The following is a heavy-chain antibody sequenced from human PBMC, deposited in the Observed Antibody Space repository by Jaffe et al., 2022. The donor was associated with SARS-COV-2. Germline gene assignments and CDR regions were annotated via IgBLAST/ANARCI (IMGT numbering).Heavy chain of an antibody. V-gene: IGHV4-61*02. CDR2: IYTSGST. CDR1: GGSISSGSYY. D-gene: IGHD2-2*01. CDR3: ARGYQLLMGGVYYYYGMDV. Sequence: QVQLQESGPGLVKPSQTLSLTCTVSGGSISSGSYYWSWIRQPAGKGLEWIGRIYTSGSTNYNPSLKSRVTISVDTSKNQFSLKLSSVTAADTAVYYCARGYQLLMGGVYYYYGMDVWGQGTTVTVSS. J-gene: IGHJ6*02.